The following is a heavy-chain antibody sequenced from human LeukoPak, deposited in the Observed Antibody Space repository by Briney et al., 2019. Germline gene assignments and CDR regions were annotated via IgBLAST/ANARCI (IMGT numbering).Heavy chain of an antibody. CDR1: GFTFSSYS. CDR3: ARDFFYYYDSSGPPDY. CDR2: ISSSSSTI. Sequence: GGSLRLSCAASGFTFSSYSMNWVRQAPGKGLEWVSYISSSSSTIYYADSVKGRFTISRDNAKNSLYLQMNSLRAEDTAVYYCARDFFYYYDSSGPPDYWGQGTLVTDSS. J-gene: IGHJ4*02. V-gene: IGHV3-48*01. D-gene: IGHD3-22*01.